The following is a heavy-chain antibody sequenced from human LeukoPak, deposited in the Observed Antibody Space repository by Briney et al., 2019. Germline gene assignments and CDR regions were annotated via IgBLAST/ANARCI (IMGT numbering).Heavy chain of an antibody. D-gene: IGHD1-1*01. CDR1: GFTFKLYW. CDR2: INDDGSDT. J-gene: IGHJ4*02. V-gene: IGHV3-74*01. CDR3: AKVDMPDNWYALFDD. Sequence: PGGSLRLSCAASGFTFKLYWMHWVRQVPGKRPVWVSRINDDGSDTIYADSVRGRFTISRDNSKNSLFLQMNGLRVEDTAVYFCAKVDMPDNWYALFDDWGQGTLVTVSS.